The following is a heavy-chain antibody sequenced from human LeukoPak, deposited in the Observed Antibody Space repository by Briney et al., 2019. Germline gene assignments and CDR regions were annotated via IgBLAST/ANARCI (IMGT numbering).Heavy chain of an antibody. J-gene: IGHJ4*02. D-gene: IGHD3-10*01. CDR3: ARVDGSGSNFDY. CDR2: INHSGST. V-gene: IGHV4-34*01. Sequence: SETLSLTCAVYGGSFSGYYWSWIRQPPGKGLEWIGEINHSGSTNYNPSLKSRATISVDTSKNQFSLKLSSATAADTAVYYCARVDGSGSNFDYWGQGTLVTVSS. CDR1: GGSFSGYY.